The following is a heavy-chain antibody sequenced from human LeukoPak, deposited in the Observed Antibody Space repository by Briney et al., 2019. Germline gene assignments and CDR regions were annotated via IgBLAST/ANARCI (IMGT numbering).Heavy chain of an antibody. CDR1: GFTFSSYS. CDR3: AREMGYSSSSLYNWFDP. J-gene: IGHJ5*02. CDR2: ISSSSSYV. Sequence: GGSLRLSCAASGFTFSSYSMNWVRQVPGKGLEWVSSISSSSSYVYYADLVKGRFTISRDNAKNSLYLQMNSLRAEDTAVYYCAREMGYSSSSLYNWFDPWGQGTLVTVSS. V-gene: IGHV3-21*01. D-gene: IGHD6-6*01.